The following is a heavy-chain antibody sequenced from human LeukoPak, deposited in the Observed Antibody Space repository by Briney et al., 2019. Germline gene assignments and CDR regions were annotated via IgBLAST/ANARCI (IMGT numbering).Heavy chain of an antibody. J-gene: IGHJ4*02. CDR2: IYYSGST. CDR1: GGSISIYY. D-gene: IGHD3-10*01. Sequence: SETLSLTCTVSGGSISIYYWSWIRQPPGKGLEGIGYIYYSGSTNYNPSLKSRVTISVDTSKNQFSLKLSSVTAADTAVYYCARDSMVRGVDYWGQGTLVTVSS. CDR3: ARDSMVRGVDY. V-gene: IGHV4-59*01.